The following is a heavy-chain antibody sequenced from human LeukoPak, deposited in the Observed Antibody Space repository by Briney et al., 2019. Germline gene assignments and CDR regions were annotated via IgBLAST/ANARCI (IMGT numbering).Heavy chain of an antibody. V-gene: IGHV3-43*01. CDR3: AKSLHYYGSGSYYHPLGD. Sequence: GGSLRLSCAASGFTFDDYTMHWVRQAPGKGLEWVSLISWDGGSTYYADSVKGRFTISRDNSKNSLYLQMNSLRTEDTALYYCAKSLHYYGSGSYYHPLGDWGQGTLVTVSS. CDR2: ISWDGGST. J-gene: IGHJ4*02. CDR1: GFTFDDYT. D-gene: IGHD3-10*01.